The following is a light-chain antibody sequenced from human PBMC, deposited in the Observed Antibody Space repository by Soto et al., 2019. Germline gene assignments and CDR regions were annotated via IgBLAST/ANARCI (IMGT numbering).Light chain of an antibody. V-gene: IGKV1-6*01. J-gene: IGKJ1*01. CDR3: LQDFDYPWT. Sequence: EHSVTLTCRASHDIRRDLAWFQQRPGKAPKILIYGSSDLQSGVPSRFSGSGSGTDFSLTIISLQPEDFATYFCLQDFDYPWTFGQGTKVDIK. CDR1: HDIRRD. CDR2: GSS.